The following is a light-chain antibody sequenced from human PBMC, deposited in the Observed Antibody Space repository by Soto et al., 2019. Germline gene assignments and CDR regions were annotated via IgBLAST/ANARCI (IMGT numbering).Light chain of an antibody. J-gene: IGKJ1*01. CDR3: QQRSNWPRT. V-gene: IGKV3-11*01. Sequence: EIVLKQTPGTLSLSPGERATLSCRASQSVSNNYLAWYQQKPGQAPRLLIYDASNRATGIPARFSGSGSGTDFTLTISSLEPEDFAVYYCQQRSNWPRTFGQGTKVDIK. CDR1: QSVSNNY. CDR2: DAS.